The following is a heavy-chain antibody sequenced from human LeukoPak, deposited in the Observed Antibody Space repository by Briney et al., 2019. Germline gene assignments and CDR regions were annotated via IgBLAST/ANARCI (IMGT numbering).Heavy chain of an antibody. CDR2: IKQDGSEK. CDR1: GFTFSSYW. Sequence: PGGSLRLSCAASGFTFSSYWMSWVRQAPGKGLEWVANIKQDGSEKYYVDSVKGRFTISRDNAKNSLYLQMNSLRAEDTAVYYCAGGAAAGLFDYWGQGTLVTVSS. J-gene: IGHJ4*02. CDR3: AGGAAAGLFDY. D-gene: IGHD6-13*01. V-gene: IGHV3-7*01.